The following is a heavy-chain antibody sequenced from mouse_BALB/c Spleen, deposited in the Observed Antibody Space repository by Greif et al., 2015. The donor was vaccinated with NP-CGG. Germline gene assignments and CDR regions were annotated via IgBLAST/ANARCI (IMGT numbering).Heavy chain of an antibody. Sequence: QVQLQQSGAELAKPGASVKMSCKASGYTFTSYWMHWVKQRPVQGLEWIGYINPSTGYTEYNQKFKDKATLTADKSSSTAYMQLSSLTSEDSAVYYCARRTTATYFDYWGQGTTLTVSS. CDR1: GYTFTSYW. CDR2: INPSTGYT. J-gene: IGHJ2*01. V-gene: IGHV1-7*01. CDR3: ARRTTATYFDY. D-gene: IGHD1-2*01.